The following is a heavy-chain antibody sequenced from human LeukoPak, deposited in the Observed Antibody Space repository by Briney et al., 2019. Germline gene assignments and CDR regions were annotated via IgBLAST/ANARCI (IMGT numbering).Heavy chain of an antibody. Sequence: PGGSLRLSCAASGFTFSSYAMSWVRQAPGKGLEWVSAISGSGGSTYYADSVKGRFTISRHNSKNTLYLQMNSLRAEDTAVYYCARDHITMVRGVITSYYGMDVWGQGTTVTVSS. CDR3: ARDHITMVRGVITSYYGMDV. CDR2: ISGSGGST. J-gene: IGHJ6*02. CDR1: GFTFSSYA. V-gene: IGHV3-23*01. D-gene: IGHD3-10*01.